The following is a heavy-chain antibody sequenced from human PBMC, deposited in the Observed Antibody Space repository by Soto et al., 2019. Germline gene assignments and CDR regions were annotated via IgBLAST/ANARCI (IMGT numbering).Heavy chain of an antibody. CDR3: ASSSCSSCPDYYCDVMYF. J-gene: IGHJ6*02. CDR1: AYIFTSYW. V-gene: IGHV5-51*01. D-gene: IGHD6-6*01. Sequence: ESLQISCNGSAYIFTSYWIGCVRQMPGKSLEWMGIIYPGDSDTRYSPSFQCQVTISADKSISTAYLQWSSLNASDTAMYYSASSSCSSCPDYYCDVMYFCRRGSTVTGS. CDR2: IYPGDSDT.